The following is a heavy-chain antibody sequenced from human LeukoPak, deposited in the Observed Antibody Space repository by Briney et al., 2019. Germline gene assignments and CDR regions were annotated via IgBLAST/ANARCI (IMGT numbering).Heavy chain of an antibody. Sequence: ASAKVSCKASGYTFTSYYMHWVRQAPGQGLEWMGIINPSGGSTSYAQKFKGRVTMTRDTSTSTVYMELSSLRSEDTAVYYCARDREDIVVVVAAETDAFDIWGQGTMVTVSS. J-gene: IGHJ3*02. CDR3: ARDREDIVVVVAAETDAFDI. CDR2: INPSGGST. CDR1: GYTFTSYY. V-gene: IGHV1-46*01. D-gene: IGHD2-15*01.